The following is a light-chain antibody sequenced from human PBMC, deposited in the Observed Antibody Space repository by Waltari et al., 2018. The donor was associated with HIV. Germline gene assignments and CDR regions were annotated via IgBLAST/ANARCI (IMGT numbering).Light chain of an antibody. V-gene: IGLV1-40*01. CDR3: QSYDSSLSRFHVL. J-gene: IGLJ2*01. CDR2: GNT. Sequence: SVLTQPPSVSGPPGQNFTISSPRSNSNIGAGYDVHWYHQLPGTAPKLLISGNTNRPSGVPDRFAASKSGTSASLAITGLQADDEAAYYCQSYDSSLSRFHVLFGGGTRLTVL. CDR1: NSNIGAGYD.